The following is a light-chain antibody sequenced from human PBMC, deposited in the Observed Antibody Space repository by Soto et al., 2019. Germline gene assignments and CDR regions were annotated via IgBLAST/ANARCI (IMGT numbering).Light chain of an antibody. CDR2: WAS. CDR3: QQYYTARS. CDR1: QSVLYSADNKNY. Sequence: DIVMTQSPDSLAVSLGERATINCKSSQSVLYSADNKNYLAWYQKKPGQPPKLLIYWASTRESGVPDRFSGGGSGTDFTLTISSLQAEDVAVYYCQQYYTARSFGQGTKVEIK. J-gene: IGKJ1*01. V-gene: IGKV4-1*01.